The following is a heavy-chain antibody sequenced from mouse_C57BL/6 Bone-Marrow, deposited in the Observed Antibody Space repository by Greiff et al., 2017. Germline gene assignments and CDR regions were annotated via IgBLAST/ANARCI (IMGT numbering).Heavy chain of an antibody. Sequence: DVMLVESGGGLVQPKGSLKLSCAASGFTFNTYAMHWVRQAPGKGLEWVARIRSKSSNYATYYADSVKDRFTISRDDSQSMLYLQMNNLKTEDTAMYYCVREGALYYYGHFDYWGQGTTLTVSS. CDR3: VREGALYYYGHFDY. J-gene: IGHJ2*01. D-gene: IGHD1-1*01. CDR2: IRSKSSNYAT. CDR1: GFTFNTYA. V-gene: IGHV10-3*01.